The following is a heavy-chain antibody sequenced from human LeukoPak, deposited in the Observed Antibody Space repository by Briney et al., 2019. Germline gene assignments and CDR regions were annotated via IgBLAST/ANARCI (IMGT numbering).Heavy chain of an antibody. D-gene: IGHD6-13*01. V-gene: IGHV3-30*19. CDR3: AGSGIAEQYYFDY. CDR2: ISYDGSNK. CDR1: GFTFSSYG. Sequence: GGSLRLACAASGFTFSSYGMHWVRQAPGKGLEWVAVISYDGSNKYYADSVKGRFTISRDNSKNTLYLQMNSLRAEDTAVYYCAGSGIAEQYYFDYWGQGTLVTVSS. J-gene: IGHJ4*02.